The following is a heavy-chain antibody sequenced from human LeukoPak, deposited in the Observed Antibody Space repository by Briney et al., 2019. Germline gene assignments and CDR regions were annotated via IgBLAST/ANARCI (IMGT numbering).Heavy chain of an antibody. D-gene: IGHD3-3*01. Sequence: GGSLRLSCAASGFTFSSYSMNWVRQAPGKGLEWVSSISSSSSYIYYADSVKGRFTNSRDNAKNSLYLQMNSLRAEDTAVYYCATIFGVVTPVGDAFDIWGQGTMVTVSS. CDR2: ISSSSSYI. CDR3: ATIFGVVTPVGDAFDI. J-gene: IGHJ3*02. CDR1: GFTFSSYS. V-gene: IGHV3-21*01.